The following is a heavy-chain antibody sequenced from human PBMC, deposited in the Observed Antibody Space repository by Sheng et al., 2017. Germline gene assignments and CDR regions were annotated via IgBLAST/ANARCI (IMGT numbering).Heavy chain of an antibody. V-gene: IGHV4-39*07. D-gene: IGHD2-21*02. CDR2: IYYSGST. J-gene: IGHJ4*02. Sequence: QLQLQESGPGLVKPSETLSLTCTVSGGSISSSSYYWGWIRQPPGKGLEWIGSIYYSGSTYYNPSLKSRVTISVDTSKNQFSLKLSSVTAADTAVYYCARATMVVTRSFDYWGQGTLVTVS. CDR3: ARATMVVTRSFDY. CDR1: GGSISSSSYY.